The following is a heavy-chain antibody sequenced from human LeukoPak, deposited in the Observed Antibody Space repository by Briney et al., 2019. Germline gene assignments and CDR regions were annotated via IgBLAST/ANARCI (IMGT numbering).Heavy chain of an antibody. V-gene: IGHV1-69*05. CDR2: IIPIFGTA. CDR1: GGTFSSYA. D-gene: IGHD6-13*01. J-gene: IGHJ6*03. Sequence: GASVKVSCRASGGTFSSYAISWVRQAPGQGLEWMGEIIPIFGTANYAQKFQGRVTITTDESTSTAYMELSSLRSEDTAVYYCARSGIAAAGYYYYYYMDVWGKGTTVTVSS. CDR3: ARSGIAAAGYYYYYYMDV.